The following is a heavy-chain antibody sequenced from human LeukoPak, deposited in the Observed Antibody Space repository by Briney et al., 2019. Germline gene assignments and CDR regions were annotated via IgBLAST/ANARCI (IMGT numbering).Heavy chain of an antibody. CDR2: ISDNGGST. D-gene: IGHD3/OR15-3a*01. CDR1: GFTFSSYA. J-gene: IGHJ1*01. Sequence: GGSVRLSCAASGFTFSSYAMSWVRQAPGKGLEWVSSISDNGGSTYSADSVKGRFTISRDNSKNTLYLQMNSLRAEDTAVYYCAREFGLITSHWGQGTLVTVSS. V-gene: IGHV3-23*01. CDR3: AREFGLITSH.